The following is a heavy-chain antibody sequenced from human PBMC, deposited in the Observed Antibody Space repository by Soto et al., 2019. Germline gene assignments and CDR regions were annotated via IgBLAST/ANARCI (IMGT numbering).Heavy chain of an antibody. CDR1: GFTFSSYS. J-gene: IGHJ6*03. V-gene: IGHV3-48*01. CDR2: ISSSSSTI. Sequence: HPGGSLRLSCAASGFTFSSYSMNWVRQAPGKGLEWVSYISSSSSTIYYADSVKGRFTISRDNAKNSLYLQMNSLRAEDTAVYYCAAMVRGVIGLSAMDVWGKGTTVTVSS. D-gene: IGHD3-10*01. CDR3: AAMVRGVIGLSAMDV.